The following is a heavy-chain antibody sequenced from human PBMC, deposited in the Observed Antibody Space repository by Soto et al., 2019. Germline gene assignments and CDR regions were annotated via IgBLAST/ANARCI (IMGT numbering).Heavy chain of an antibody. CDR1: GFSLSTSGVG. J-gene: IGHJ6*03. Sequence: QITLKESGPTLVNPTQTLTLTCTFSGFSLSTSGVGVGWIRQPPGKALEWLALIYWDDDKRYSPSLKSRLTITKDTTKNQVVLTMTNMDPVDTATYYCAHRRNYDILTGYYKAGIRDYYYYYMDVWGKGTTVTVSS. D-gene: IGHD3-9*01. V-gene: IGHV2-5*02. CDR2: IYWDDDK. CDR3: AHRRNYDILTGYYKAGIRDYYYYYMDV.